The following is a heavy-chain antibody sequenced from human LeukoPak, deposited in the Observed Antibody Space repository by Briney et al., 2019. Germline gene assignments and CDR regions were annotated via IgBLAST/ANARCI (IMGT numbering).Heavy chain of an antibody. CDR2: ISSSNSYI. J-gene: IGHJ4*02. Sequence: PGGSLRLSCAASGFTFSIYTMNWVRQAPGKGLEWVSSISSSNSYIYYADSVKGRFTISRDDSENTLYLQMNSLRAEDTAVYYCAKATGYLLWGQGTLVTVSS. CDR3: AKATGYLL. V-gene: IGHV3-21*04. CDR1: GFTFSIYT. D-gene: IGHD1-14*01.